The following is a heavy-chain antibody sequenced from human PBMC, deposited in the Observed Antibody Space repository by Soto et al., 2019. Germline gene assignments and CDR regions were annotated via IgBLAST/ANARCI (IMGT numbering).Heavy chain of an antibody. CDR1: GGTFSSYA. J-gene: IGHJ6*02. V-gene: IGHV1-69*01. CDR2: IIPIFGTA. D-gene: IGHD2-15*01. CDR3: KKVVTPRLYYYYYGMDV. Sequence: QVQLVQSGAEVKKPGSSVKVSCKASGGTFSSYAISWVRQAPGQGLEWMGGIIPIFGTANYAQKFQGRVTITADESTSTAYMELSSLRSEDTAVYYCKKVVTPRLYYYYYGMDVWGQGTTVTVSS.